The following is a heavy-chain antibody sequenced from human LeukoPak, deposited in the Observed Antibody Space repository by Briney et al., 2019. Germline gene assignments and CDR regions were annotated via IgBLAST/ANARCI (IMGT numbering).Heavy chain of an antibody. CDR1: GGSISTSNYY. D-gene: IGHD3-22*01. CDR2: IFYSGST. J-gene: IGHJ4*02. Sequence: KPSETLSLTCTVSGGSISTSNYYWGWIRQPPGKGLEWIGNIFYSGSTYYSPSLRSRVTISLDTSRNQFSLKLNSVTAADTAVYYCARTYYYDSSGYYTLEYYFDYWGQGTLVTVSS. CDR3: ARTYYYDSSGYYTLEYYFDY. V-gene: IGHV4-39*07.